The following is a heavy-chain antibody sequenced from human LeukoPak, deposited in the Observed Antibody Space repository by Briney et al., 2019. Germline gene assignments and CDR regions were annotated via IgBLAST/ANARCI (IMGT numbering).Heavy chain of an antibody. J-gene: IGHJ3*02. CDR1: GFTFSNYV. D-gene: IGHD5-12*01. Sequence: PGGSLRLSCAASGFTFSNYVMSWVRQAPGKGLEWVSAISDSGGSTNYADSVKGRFTISRDNSKNTLYLQMNSLRAEDTAVYYCAKDKSGQLPDAFDIWGQGTMVTVSS. V-gene: IGHV3-23*01. CDR3: AKDKSGQLPDAFDI. CDR2: ISDSGGST.